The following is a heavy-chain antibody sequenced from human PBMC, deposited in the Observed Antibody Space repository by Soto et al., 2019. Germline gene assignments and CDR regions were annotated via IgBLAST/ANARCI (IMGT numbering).Heavy chain of an antibody. CDR1: GYSFSTYD. V-gene: IGHV1-18*04. CDR3: ATSYDSGFDP. CDR2: NSPKNGST. D-gene: IGHD3-3*01. Sequence: QLLLLQSRSEVQKPGASVKISCHVFGYSFSTYDIAWLRQAPGQGPEWMGRNSPKNGSTHYAHKFQGRVIMTADTSSSIAYMELRGLRSDDTAKYYCATSYDSGFDPWGQGTLITVSS. J-gene: IGHJ5*02.